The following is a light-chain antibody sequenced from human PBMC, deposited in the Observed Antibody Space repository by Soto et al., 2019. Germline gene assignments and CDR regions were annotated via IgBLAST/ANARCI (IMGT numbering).Light chain of an antibody. CDR1: QSISSW. Sequence: DIQMTQSPSTLSASVGDRVTITCRASQSISSWLAWDQQKPGKAPKLLIYDASSLESGVPSRFSGSGSGTEFPLTISSLQPDDFATYYCQQYNSYSHTFGQGTKLEIK. CDR3: QQYNSYSHT. CDR2: DAS. V-gene: IGKV1-5*01. J-gene: IGKJ2*01.